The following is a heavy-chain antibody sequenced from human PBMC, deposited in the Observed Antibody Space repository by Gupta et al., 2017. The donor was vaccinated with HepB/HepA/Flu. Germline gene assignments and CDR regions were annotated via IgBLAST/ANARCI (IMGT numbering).Heavy chain of an antibody. Sequence: QLQLQESGPGLVKPSETLSLTCTVSGGSISSSSYYWGWIRQPPGKGLEWIGNIYYTGNTHYSPSLKSRVTISVDTSKNQFSLKLSSVTAADTAVYYCARRSGGAAYDYWGQGTLVTDSS. J-gene: IGHJ4*02. CDR3: ARRSGGAAYDY. CDR2: IYYTGNT. D-gene: IGHD1-26*01. CDR1: GGSISSSSYY. V-gene: IGHV4-39*01.